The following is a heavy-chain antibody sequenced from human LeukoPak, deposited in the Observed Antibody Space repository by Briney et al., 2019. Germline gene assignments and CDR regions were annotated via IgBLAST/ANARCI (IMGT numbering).Heavy chain of an antibody. V-gene: IGHV4-4*07. CDR1: GASISPYY. CDR3: AKEGMIRGVIHY. CDR2: IHTSGST. D-gene: IGHD3-10*01. Sequence: SETLSLTCTVSGASISPYYWSWIRQPAGKGLEWVGHIHTSGSTNYNPSLKSRVTMSLDTSKNQLSLNLNSVTAADTAVYYCAKEGMIRGVIHYWGQGALVTVSS. J-gene: IGHJ4*02.